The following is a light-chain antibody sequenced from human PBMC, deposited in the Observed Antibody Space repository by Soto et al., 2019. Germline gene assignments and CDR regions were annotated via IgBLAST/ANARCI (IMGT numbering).Light chain of an antibody. V-gene: IGLV2-14*01. CDR1: SSDVGAYNY. CDR3: TAYTSTTTRV. J-gene: IGLJ1*01. CDR2: EVT. Sequence: QSVLTQPASVSGSPGPSITISCTGTSSDVGAYNYVSWYQQHPGKVPKLIIYEVTNRPSGVSDRFSASKSDNTASLTISRRQAEDEADYYCTAYTSTTTRVFGTGTKLTVL.